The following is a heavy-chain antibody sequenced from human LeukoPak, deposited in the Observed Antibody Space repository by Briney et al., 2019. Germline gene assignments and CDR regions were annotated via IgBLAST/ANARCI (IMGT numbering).Heavy chain of an antibody. V-gene: IGHV4-39*01. J-gene: IGHJ4*02. CDR2: IYYSGST. Sequence: PSETLSLTCTVSGASFSSSAYYWGWIRQPPGKGLEWIGSIYYSGSTYYNPSLKSRVTVSVDTSKNQFSLKLSPVTAADTAVYYCARHAGGISATGTRPFDYWGQGTLVTVSS. CDR3: ARHAGGISATGTRPFDY. D-gene: IGHD6-13*01. CDR1: GASFSSSAYY.